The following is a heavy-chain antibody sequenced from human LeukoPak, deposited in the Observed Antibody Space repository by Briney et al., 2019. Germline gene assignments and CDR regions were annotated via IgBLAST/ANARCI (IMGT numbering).Heavy chain of an antibody. D-gene: IGHD1-1*01. CDR3: ARDRDVHDFDS. Sequence: KPSETLSLTCTISGDSIGRINYYWCWIRQPPAKCLEWTVSMSYRGHTYYNPSLNSRATTLINTSKNQFSLKLRSVTAADTAVYYCARDRDVHDFDSWGHGTMVTVSS. J-gene: IGHJ4*01. V-gene: IGHV4-39*07. CDR2: MSYRGHT. CDR1: GDSIGRINYY.